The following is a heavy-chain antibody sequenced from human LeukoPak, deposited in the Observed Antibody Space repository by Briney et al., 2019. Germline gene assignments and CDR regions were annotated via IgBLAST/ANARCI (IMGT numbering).Heavy chain of an antibody. CDR2: ISSSGSTI. D-gene: IGHD5-18*01. CDR3: AGGYTYGLDF. J-gene: IGHJ4*02. Sequence: GGSLRLSCAASAFTFSSYEINWVRQAPGKGLEWVSYISSSGSTIYYADSVKGRFTISRHNAKNSLFLQVNSLRAEDTAVYYCAGGYTYGLDFWGQGTLVTVSS. V-gene: IGHV3-48*03. CDR1: AFTFSSYE.